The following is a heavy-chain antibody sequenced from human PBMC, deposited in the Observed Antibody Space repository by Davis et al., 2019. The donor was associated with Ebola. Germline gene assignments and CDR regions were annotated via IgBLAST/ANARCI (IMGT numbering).Heavy chain of an antibody. D-gene: IGHD3-10*01. V-gene: IGHV4-59*08. Sequence: SETLSLTCTVSGSSISRSYCPRTPHPPGKGLEWIGYIYYSGSTNSNPSLKSRVTMSVDTSKNQFSLKVNSVTAADTAVYYCARHISGSGPFDYWGQGTLVTVSS. J-gene: IGHJ4*02. CDR3: ARHISGSGPFDY. CDR1: GSSISRSY. CDR2: IYYSGST.